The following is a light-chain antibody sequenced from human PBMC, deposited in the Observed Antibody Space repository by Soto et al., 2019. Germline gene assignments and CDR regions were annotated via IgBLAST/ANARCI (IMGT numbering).Light chain of an antibody. CDR1: QGISSW. V-gene: IGKV1D-12*01. Sequence: DIQMTQSPSSVSASVGYRVTITCRASQGISSWLGGYQQKPGKSPKLLIYAACSLQSGVPSRYNDSGSGTDLTLTISRLQPKDFATDYCKQDNSFPFTFGGGNKVEIK. CDR2: AAC. J-gene: IGKJ4*01. CDR3: KQDNSFPFT.